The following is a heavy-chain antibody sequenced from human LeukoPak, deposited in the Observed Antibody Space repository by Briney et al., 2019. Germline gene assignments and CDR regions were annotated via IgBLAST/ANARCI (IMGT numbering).Heavy chain of an antibody. CDR2: TYGGGDT. V-gene: IGHV3-53*01. CDR1: GFPVSSNY. Sequence: GGSLRLSCAASGFPVSSNYMTWVRQAPGKGLEWVSVTYGGGDTYYADSVKGRFTVSRDTSKNTLYLQMNSLRAEDTAVYYCARALDSGHIPNWGQGTLVTVSS. D-gene: IGHD3-10*01. CDR3: ARALDSGHIPN. J-gene: IGHJ4*02.